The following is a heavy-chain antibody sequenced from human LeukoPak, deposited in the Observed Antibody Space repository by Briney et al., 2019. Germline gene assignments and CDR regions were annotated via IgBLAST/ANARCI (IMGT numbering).Heavy chain of an antibody. J-gene: IGHJ2*01. CDR1: GLTFTSTA. V-gene: IGHV1-58*01. CDR2: IVVGSGNT. CDR3: ASAGKDPEWYFDL. Sequence: ASVKVSCKASGLTFTSTAVQWVRQARGQRLEGIGWIVVGSGNTNYAQKFQERVTITRDMSTSTAYMELSSLRSEDTAVYYCASAGKDPEWYFDLWGRGTLVTVSS.